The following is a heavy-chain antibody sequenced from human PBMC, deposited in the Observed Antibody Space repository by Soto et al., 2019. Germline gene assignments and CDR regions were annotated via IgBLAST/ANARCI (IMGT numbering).Heavy chain of an antibody. J-gene: IGHJ6*02. CDR1: GYTFTSYG. D-gene: IGHD2-15*01. Sequence: ASVKVSCKASGYTFTSYGSSWVRQAPGQGLEWMGWISAYNGNTNYAQKLQGRVTMTTDTSTSTAYMELRSLRSDDTAVYYCARDSQYCFDDSCYSDFYGMDVWGHGTTVTVSS. CDR3: ARDSQYCFDDSCYSDFYGMDV. V-gene: IGHV1-18*01. CDR2: ISAYNGNT.